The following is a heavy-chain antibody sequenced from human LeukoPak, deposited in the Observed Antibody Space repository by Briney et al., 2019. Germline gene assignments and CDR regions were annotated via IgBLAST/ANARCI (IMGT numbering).Heavy chain of an antibody. D-gene: IGHD6-19*01. CDR1: GFTFTNYW. Sequence: PGGSLRLSCVTSGFTFTNYWMSWVRQVPGKGPEWVANIKQDGREKYYVDSVKGRFTISRDNAKNSLSLQMDSLRAEVTAVYYCAKADSSGWYESNWFDPWGQGTLVTVSS. V-gene: IGHV3-7*03. CDR3: AKADSSGWYESNWFDP. CDR2: IKQDGREK. J-gene: IGHJ5*02.